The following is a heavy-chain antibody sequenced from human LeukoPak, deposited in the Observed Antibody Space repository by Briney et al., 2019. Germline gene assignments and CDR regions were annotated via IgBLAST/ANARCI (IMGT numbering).Heavy chain of an antibody. V-gene: IGHV1-69*04. J-gene: IGHJ4*02. CDR3: ARDNHYYDSSGYCHFDY. CDR2: IIPILGIA. Sequence: GASVKVSCKASGGTFSSYAISWVRQAPGQGLEWMGRIIPILGIANYAQKFQGRVTITADKSTGTAYMELSSLRSEDTAVYYCARDNHYYDSSGYCHFDYWGQGTLVTVSS. CDR1: GGTFSSYA. D-gene: IGHD3-22*01.